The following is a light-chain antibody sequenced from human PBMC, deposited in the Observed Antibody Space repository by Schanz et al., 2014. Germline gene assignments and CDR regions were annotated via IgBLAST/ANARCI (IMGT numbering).Light chain of an antibody. CDR2: GAS. CDR1: QRVSSY. Sequence: EIVLTQSPATLSLSPGERATLSCRASQRVSSYLAWYQQKPGQAPRLLIYGASTRATGIPARFSGSGSRTDFTLTISRLEPEDFAVYYCQQYTTSRQFIFGQGTKLEIK. J-gene: IGKJ2*01. CDR3: QQYTTSRQFI. V-gene: IGKV3-11*01.